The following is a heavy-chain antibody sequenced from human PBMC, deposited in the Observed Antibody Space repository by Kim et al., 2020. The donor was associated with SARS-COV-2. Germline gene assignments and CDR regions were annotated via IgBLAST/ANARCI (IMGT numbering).Heavy chain of an antibody. CDR3: ARDNVIAARPGTGAFDI. D-gene: IGHD6-6*01. J-gene: IGHJ3*02. Sequence: GKGRFTISRDNAKNSLYLQMNSLRAEDTAVYYCARDNVIAARPGTGAFDIWGQGTMVTVSS. V-gene: IGHV3-21*01.